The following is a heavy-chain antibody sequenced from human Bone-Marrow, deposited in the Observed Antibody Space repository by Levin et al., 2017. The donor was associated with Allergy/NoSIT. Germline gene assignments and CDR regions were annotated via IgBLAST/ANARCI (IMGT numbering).Heavy chain of an antibody. Sequence: GESLKISCAASGFTFSTYTMHWVRQAPGKGLEWVAVISHDGTNKYYADSVKGRFTLSRDKSKNTLYVQMNSLRAEDTAVYYCARGGSYCSGGNCYSNYFDHWGQGTLVTVSS. CDR2: ISHDGTNK. D-gene: IGHD2-15*01. V-gene: IGHV3-30-3*01. CDR3: ARGGSYCSGGNCYSNYFDH. CDR1: GFTFSTYT. J-gene: IGHJ4*02.